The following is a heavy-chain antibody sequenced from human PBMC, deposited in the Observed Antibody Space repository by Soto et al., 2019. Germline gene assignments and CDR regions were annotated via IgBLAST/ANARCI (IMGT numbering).Heavy chain of an antibody. CDR3: ARGTAFGVVIMDAFDI. CDR2: INPNSGGT. Sequence: ASVKVSCKASGYTFTGYYMHWVRQAPGQGLEWMGWINPNSGGTNYAQKFQGWVTMTRDTSISTAYMELSRLRSDDTAVYYCARGTAFGVVIMDAFDIWGQATMVTV. V-gene: IGHV1-2*04. J-gene: IGHJ3*02. CDR1: GYTFTGYY. D-gene: IGHD3-3*01.